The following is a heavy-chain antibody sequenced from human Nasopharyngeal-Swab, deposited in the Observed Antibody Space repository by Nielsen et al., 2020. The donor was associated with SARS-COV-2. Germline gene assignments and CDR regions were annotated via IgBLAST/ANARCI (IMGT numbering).Heavy chain of an antibody. CDR2: FYGRGST. D-gene: IGHD3-10*01. V-gene: IGHV3-53*01. CDR1: GFTVSSHY. CDR3: TKVQGTVVRGELHYYYGVDV. J-gene: IGHJ6*02. Sequence: GESLKISCAASGFTVSSHYMSWVRQAPGKGLEWVSAFYGRGSTFYADSVKGRFTIARDNSQNMLYLQMNSLRAEDTAVYCCTKVQGTVVRGELHYYYGVDVWGQGTTVTVSS.